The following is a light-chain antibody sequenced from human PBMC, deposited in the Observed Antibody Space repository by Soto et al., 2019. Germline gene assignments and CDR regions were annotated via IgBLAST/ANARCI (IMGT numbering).Light chain of an antibody. J-gene: IGKJ5*01. CDR2: DVS. CDR1: QSVSSSY. V-gene: IGKV3-20*01. Sequence: EIWLTQSPGTLSLSPGERATLSCWASQSVSSSYLACYQQKPGQAPRLLIYDVSNRATGIPARLSGSGSGTEFTLTISRLEPEDFAVYFCQQYDYLITFGQGTRLEI. CDR3: QQYDYLIT.